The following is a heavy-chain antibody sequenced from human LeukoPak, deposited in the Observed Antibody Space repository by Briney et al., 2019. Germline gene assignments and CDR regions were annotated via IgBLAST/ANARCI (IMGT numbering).Heavy chain of an antibody. CDR1: GGTFSSYA. Sequence: SVKVSCKASGGTFSSYAISWVRQASGQGLEWMGGIIPIFGTANYAQKFQGRVTITTDESTSTAYMELSSLRSEDTAVYYCAREAIVVVMNYYYYYMDVWGKGTTVTVSS. J-gene: IGHJ6*03. V-gene: IGHV1-69*05. CDR2: IIPIFGTA. CDR3: AREAIVVVMNYYYYYMDV. D-gene: IGHD3-22*01.